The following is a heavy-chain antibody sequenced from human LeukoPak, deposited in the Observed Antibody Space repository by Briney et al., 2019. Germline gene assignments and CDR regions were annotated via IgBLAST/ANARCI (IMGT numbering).Heavy chain of an antibody. Sequence: PSQTLSLTCTVSGGSISSGAHYWSWIRQHPGKGLEWIGYFYYSGSTYYNPSLKSRVTISVDTSKNQFSLDLSSVTAADTAVYYCARDLGDGYLANDYWGQGTLVTVSS. CDR2: FYYSGST. J-gene: IGHJ4*02. CDR3: ARDLGDGYLANDY. CDR1: GGSISSGAHY. D-gene: IGHD5-24*01. V-gene: IGHV4-31*03.